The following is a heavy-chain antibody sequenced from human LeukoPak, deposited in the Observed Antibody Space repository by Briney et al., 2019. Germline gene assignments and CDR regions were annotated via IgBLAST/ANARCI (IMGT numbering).Heavy chain of an antibody. J-gene: IGHJ4*02. D-gene: IGHD5-24*01. CDR1: GYTFSSYG. Sequence: GASVKVSCKASGYTFSSYGMSWVRQAPGKGLEWVSAISGSGGSTYYADSVKGRFTISRDNSKNTLYLQMNSLRAEDTAVYYCAKDPGGWLQEGYWGQGTLVTVSS. V-gene: IGHV3-23*01. CDR2: ISGSGGST. CDR3: AKDPGGWLQEGY.